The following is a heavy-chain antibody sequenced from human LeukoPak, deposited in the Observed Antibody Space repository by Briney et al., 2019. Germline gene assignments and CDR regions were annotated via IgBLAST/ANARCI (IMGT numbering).Heavy chain of an antibody. V-gene: IGHV3-23*01. J-gene: IGHJ3*02. CDR3: ASSPLSHCSGTSRQYHDAFDI. CDR2: ISGSGGIT. Sequence: PGGSLRLSCAASGFTVSRNYMNWVRQAPGKGLEWVSAISGSGGITYYADSVKGRFTISRDNSKNTLYLQMNSLRAEDTAVYYCASSPLSHCSGTSRQYHDAFDIWGQGTMVTVCS. CDR1: GFTVSRNY. D-gene: IGHD2-2*01.